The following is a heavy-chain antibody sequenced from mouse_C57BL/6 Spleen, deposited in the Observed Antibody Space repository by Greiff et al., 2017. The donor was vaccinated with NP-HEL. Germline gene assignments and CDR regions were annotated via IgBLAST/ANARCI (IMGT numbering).Heavy chain of an antibody. CDR1: GFNIKDYY. V-gene: IGHV14-2*01. D-gene: IGHD1-1*01. J-gene: IGHJ3*01. Sequence: EVQLQESGAELVKPGASVKLSCTASGFNIKDYYMPWVKQRTEQGLEWIGRIDPEDGETKYAPKLQGKATITADTSSNTAYMQLSSLTSEDTAVYYCARYYGSSPAWFAYWGQGTLVTVSA. CDR3: ARYYGSSPAWFAY. CDR2: IDPEDGET.